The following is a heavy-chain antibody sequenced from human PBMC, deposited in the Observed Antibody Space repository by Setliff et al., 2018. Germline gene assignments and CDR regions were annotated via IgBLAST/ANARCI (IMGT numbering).Heavy chain of an antibody. CDR3: ARQYCSGGTCYFDY. J-gene: IGHJ4*02. CDR1: GGSISSYY. D-gene: IGHD2-15*01. V-gene: IGHV4-59*01. Sequence: SETLSLTCTVSGGSISSYYWSWIRQPPWKGLEWIGYIYTSGSTNYNPSLKSRATISVDTSKNQFSLKLSSVTAADTAMYYCARQYCSGGTCYFDYWGQGTLVTVSS. CDR2: IYTSGST.